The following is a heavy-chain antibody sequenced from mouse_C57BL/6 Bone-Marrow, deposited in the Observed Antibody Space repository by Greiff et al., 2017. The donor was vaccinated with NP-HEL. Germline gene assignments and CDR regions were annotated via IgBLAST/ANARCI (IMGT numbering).Heavy chain of an antibody. CDR2: IYWDDDK. Sequence: QVQLKESGPGILQSSQTLSLTCSFSGFSLSTSGMGVSWIRQPSGKGLEWLAHIYWDDDKRYNPSLKSRLTISKDTSRNQVFLKITSVDTADTATYYCARNWGTVREYYYAMDYWGQGTSVTVSS. V-gene: IGHV8-12*01. D-gene: IGHD1-1*01. CDR1: GFSLSTSGMG. J-gene: IGHJ4*01. CDR3: ARNWGTVREYYYAMDY.